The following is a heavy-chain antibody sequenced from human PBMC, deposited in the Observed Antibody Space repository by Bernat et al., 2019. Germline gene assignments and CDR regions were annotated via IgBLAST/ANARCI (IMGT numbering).Heavy chain of an antibody. Sequence: QVQLVESGGGVVQPGRSLRLPCAASGFTFSSYGMHWVRQAPGKGLEWVAVISYDGSNKYYADSVKGRFTISRDNSKNTLYLQMTSLRAEYTAVYYCAKWTPAGRDYWGQGTLVTVSS. J-gene: IGHJ4*02. CDR2: ISYDGSNK. CDR3: AKWTPAGRDY. D-gene: IGHD3/OR15-3a*01. CDR1: GFTFSSYG. V-gene: IGHV3-30*18.